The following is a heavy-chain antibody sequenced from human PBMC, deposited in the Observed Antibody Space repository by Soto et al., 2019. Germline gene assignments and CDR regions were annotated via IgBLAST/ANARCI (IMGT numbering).Heavy chain of an antibody. CDR3: ASRPRIAVAGTEEDY. CDR2: ISYDGSNK. Sequence: VAVISYDGSNKYYADSVKGRFTISRDNSKNTLYLQMNSLRAEDTAVYYCASRPRIAVAGTEEDYWGQGTLVTVSS. D-gene: IGHD6-19*01. V-gene: IGHV3-30-3*01. J-gene: IGHJ4*02.